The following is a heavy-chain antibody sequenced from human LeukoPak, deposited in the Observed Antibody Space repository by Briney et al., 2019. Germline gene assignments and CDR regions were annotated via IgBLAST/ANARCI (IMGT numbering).Heavy chain of an antibody. J-gene: IGHJ1*01. V-gene: IGHV5-51*01. D-gene: IGHD3-10*01. Sequence: GESLKISCKGSGYSFTSYWIGWVRQMPGKGLEWMGIIYPGDSDTRYSPSFQGQVTISADKSISTAYLQWSSLKASDTAMYYCARQYGSGSLSAIEYFQHWGQGTLVTVSS. CDR1: GYSFTSYW. CDR3: ARQYGSGSLSAIEYFQH. CDR2: IYPGDSDT.